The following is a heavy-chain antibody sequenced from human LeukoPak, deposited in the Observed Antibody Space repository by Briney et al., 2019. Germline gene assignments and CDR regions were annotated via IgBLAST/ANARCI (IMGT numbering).Heavy chain of an antibody. CDR2: IYYSGST. CDR1: GGSISSSSYY. Sequence: SETLSLTCTVSGGSISSSSYYWGWIRQPPGKGLEWIGSIYYSGSTYYNPSLKSRVTISVDTSKNQFSLKLSSVTAADTAVYYCARGRLVVPEDNANNWFDPWGQGTLVTVSS. J-gene: IGHJ5*02. CDR3: ARGRLVVPEDNANNWFDP. D-gene: IGHD2-2*01. V-gene: IGHV4-39*07.